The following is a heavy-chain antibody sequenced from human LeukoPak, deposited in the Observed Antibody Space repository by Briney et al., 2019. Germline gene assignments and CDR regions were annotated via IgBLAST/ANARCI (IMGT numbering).Heavy chain of an antibody. CDR1: GFTFSSYA. J-gene: IGHJ4*02. D-gene: IGHD2-2*01. CDR3: AKTRRYCSSTSCPGPFDY. Sequence: PGGSLRPSCAASGFTFSSYAMSWVRQAPGKGLEWVSAISGSGGSTYYADSVKGRFTISRDNSKNTLYLQMNSLRAEDTAVYYCAKTRRYCSSTSCPGPFDYWGQGTLVTVSS. CDR2: ISGSGGST. V-gene: IGHV3-23*01.